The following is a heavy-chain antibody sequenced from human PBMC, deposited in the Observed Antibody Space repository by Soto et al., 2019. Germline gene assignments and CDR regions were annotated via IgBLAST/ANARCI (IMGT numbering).Heavy chain of an antibody. D-gene: IGHD3-22*01. CDR2: INPSGGST. CDR1: GYTFTSYY. J-gene: IGHJ4*02. Sequence: ASVKVSCKASGYTFTSYYMHWVRQAPGQGLEWMGIINPSGGSTSYAQKFQGRVTMTRDTSTSTAYMELRSLRSDDTAVYYCARDYYDSSGYPYFDYWGQGTLVTVSS. CDR3: ARDYYDSSGYPYFDY. V-gene: IGHV1-46*01.